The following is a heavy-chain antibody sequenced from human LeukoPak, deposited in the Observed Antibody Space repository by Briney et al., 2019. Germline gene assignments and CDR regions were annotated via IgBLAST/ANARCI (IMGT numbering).Heavy chain of an antibody. CDR3: AKDRGIAPGYCSSTSCYIGWFDP. CDR1: GFTFSSYA. J-gene: IGHJ5*02. D-gene: IGHD2-2*02. CDR2: ISGSGGST. V-gene: IGHV3-23*01. Sequence: GGSLRLSCAASGFTFSSYAMSWVRQAPGKGLEWVSAISGSGGSTYYADSVKGRFTISRDNSKNTLYLQMNSLRAEDTAVYYCAKDRGIAPGYCSSTSCYIGWFDPWGQGTLVTVSS.